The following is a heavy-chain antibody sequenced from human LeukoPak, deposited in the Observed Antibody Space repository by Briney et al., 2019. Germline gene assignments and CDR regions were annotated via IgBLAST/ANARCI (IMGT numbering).Heavy chain of an antibody. Sequence: ETPSLTRTLPRGSISSSIYYWGWVRLPPGNGLAWTGSIYYSGSTYYNPSLKGRVTISVDTSKNQFSLKLSSVTAADTAVYYCACATYYYGSGSQNWFDPWGQGTLVTVSS. V-gene: IGHV4-39*07. J-gene: IGHJ5*02. CDR3: ACATYYYGSGSQNWFDP. CDR1: RGSISSSIYY. D-gene: IGHD3-10*01. CDR2: IYYSGST.